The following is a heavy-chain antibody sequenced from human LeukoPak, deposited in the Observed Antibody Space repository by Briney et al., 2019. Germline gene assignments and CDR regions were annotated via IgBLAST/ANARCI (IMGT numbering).Heavy chain of an antibody. V-gene: IGHV4-34*01. Sequence: ASETLSLTCAVYGGSFSGYYWSWIRQPPGKGLEWIGEINHSGSTNYNPSLKSRVTISVDTSKNQFSLKLQSVTPEDTAVYYCARNLIPEQLVVNFWGQGTLVTVSS. CDR1: GGSFSGYY. D-gene: IGHD6-13*01. CDR3: ARNLIPEQLVVNF. J-gene: IGHJ4*02. CDR2: INHSGST.